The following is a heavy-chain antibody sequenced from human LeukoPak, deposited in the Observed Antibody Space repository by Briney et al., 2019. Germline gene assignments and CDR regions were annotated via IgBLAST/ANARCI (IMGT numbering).Heavy chain of an antibody. CDR1: GGSFSGYY. Sequence: SETLSLTCAVYGGSFSGYYWSWIRQPPGKGLEWIGEVNHSGSTNYNPSLKSRVTISVDTSKNQFSLKLSSVTAADTAVYYCARGYYFDYWGQGTLVTVSS. CDR2: VNHSGST. V-gene: IGHV4-34*01. CDR3: ARGYYFDY. J-gene: IGHJ4*02.